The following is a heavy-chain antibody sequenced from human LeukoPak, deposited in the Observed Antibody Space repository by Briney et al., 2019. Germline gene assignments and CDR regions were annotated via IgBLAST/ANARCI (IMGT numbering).Heavy chain of an antibody. J-gene: IGHJ4*02. Sequence: GESLKISCKGSGYSFTTYWISWVRQMPGKGLEWMGRIDPSGSYTKYSPSFQGHVTISADKSTSTAYLQWSSLKASDTAMYYCAGLGIYSSSCWGQGTLVSVSS. CDR2: IDPSGSYT. CDR1: GYSFTTYW. V-gene: IGHV5-10-1*01. D-gene: IGHD6-13*01. CDR3: AGLGIYSSSC.